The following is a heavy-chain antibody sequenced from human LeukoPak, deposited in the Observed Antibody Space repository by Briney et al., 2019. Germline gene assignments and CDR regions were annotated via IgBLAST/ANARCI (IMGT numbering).Heavy chain of an antibody. V-gene: IGHV3-66*01. CDR1: GFSVSSNY. J-gene: IGHJ4*02. CDR3: AREYRGKYYFAY. D-gene: IGHD3-10*01. CDR2: IYSGGST. Sequence: GGSLRLSCAASGFSVSSNYMCWGRHGPRKGLGWVSVIYSGGSTYYADSVKGRFTISRDNSKNTLYLQMNSLRAEDKAVYYCAREYRGKYYFAYWGQGTLVTVSS.